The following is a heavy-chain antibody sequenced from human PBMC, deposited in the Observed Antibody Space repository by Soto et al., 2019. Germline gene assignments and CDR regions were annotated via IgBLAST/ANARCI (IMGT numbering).Heavy chain of an antibody. V-gene: IGHV4-39*01. CDR3: ARMHCTNGICYNYDFHGVDV. CDR2: IYYSGST. CDR1: GGSISSSTYY. Sequence: SETLSLTCTVSGGSISSSTYYWAWIRKPPGKGLEWIGSIYYSGSTYYNPSLRSRVSISIDTSGSQFSLKVTSVTAADTAVYYCARMHCTNGICYNYDFHGVDVWGQGTTVTVSS. D-gene: IGHD2-8*01. J-gene: IGHJ6*02.